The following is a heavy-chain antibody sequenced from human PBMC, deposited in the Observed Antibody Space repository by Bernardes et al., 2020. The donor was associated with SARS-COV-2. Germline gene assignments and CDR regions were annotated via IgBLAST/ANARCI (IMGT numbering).Heavy chain of an antibody. V-gene: IGHV4-39*01. CDR2: IYYTGNT. CDR3: ARPKYSSTWNDAFDI. J-gene: IGHJ3*02. CDR1: GGSISSTTYY. D-gene: IGHD6-13*01. Sequence: SETLSLTCTVSGGSISSTTYYWGWIRQPPGKGLEWIGSIYYTGNTYYNPSPKSRVTMSVDTSRNQFSLKLSSVTAADTAIYFCARPKYSSTWNDAFDIWGQGTMVTVSS.